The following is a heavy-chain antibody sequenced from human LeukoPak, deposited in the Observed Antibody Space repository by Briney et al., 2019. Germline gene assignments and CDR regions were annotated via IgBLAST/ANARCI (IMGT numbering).Heavy chain of an antibody. Sequence: PSETLSLTCAIYGGSFSHYYWSWIRQPPGKGLEWVGEIHPSGSTSFNPSLESRVSISKDTSKNQFSLKLGSVTAADTAVYYCARVPLRFLEPFDYWGQGTLVTVSS. D-gene: IGHD3-3*01. CDR2: IHPSGST. J-gene: IGHJ4*02. CDR1: GGSFSHYY. V-gene: IGHV4-34*01. CDR3: ARVPLRFLEPFDY.